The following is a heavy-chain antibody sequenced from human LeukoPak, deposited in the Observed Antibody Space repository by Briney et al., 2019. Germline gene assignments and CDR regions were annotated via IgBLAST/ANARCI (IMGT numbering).Heavy chain of an antibody. Sequence: SETLSLTCTVSGDSISSGGYYWRWIRQHPGKGLEWIGYIYYSGSTYYNPSLKSRVTISVYTSKNQFSLKLSSVTAADTAVYYCARDKSLDYWGQGTLVTVSS. CDR2: IYYSGST. CDR3: ARDKSLDY. J-gene: IGHJ4*02. CDR1: GDSISSGGYY. V-gene: IGHV4-31*03.